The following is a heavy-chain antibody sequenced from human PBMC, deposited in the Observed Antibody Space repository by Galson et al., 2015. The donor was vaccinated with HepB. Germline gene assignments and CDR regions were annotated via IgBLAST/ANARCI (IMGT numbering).Heavy chain of an antibody. Sequence: SLRLSCAASGFTFSSYAMHWVRQAPGKGLEWVAVISYDGSNKYYADSVKGRFTISRDNSKNTLYLQMNSLRAEDTAVYYCARDLLREGFLEWPHDYWGQGTLVTVSS. V-gene: IGHV3-30-3*01. CDR2: ISYDGSNK. CDR3: ARDLLREGFLEWPHDY. D-gene: IGHD3-3*01. CDR1: GFTFSSYA. J-gene: IGHJ4*02.